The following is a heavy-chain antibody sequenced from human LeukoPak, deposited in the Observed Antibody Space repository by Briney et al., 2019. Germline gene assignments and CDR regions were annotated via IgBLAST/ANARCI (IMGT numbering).Heavy chain of an antibody. Sequence: ASVTVSCKASGYTFTSYAMHWVRQAPGQRLEWMGWINAGNGNTIYSQKFQGRVTITRDTSASTAYMELSSLRSEDTAVYYCARDRDSGYDRNYFDYWGQGTLVTVSS. CDR3: ARDRDSGYDRNYFDY. CDR2: INAGNGNT. J-gene: IGHJ4*02. D-gene: IGHD5-12*01. V-gene: IGHV1-3*01. CDR1: GYTFTSYA.